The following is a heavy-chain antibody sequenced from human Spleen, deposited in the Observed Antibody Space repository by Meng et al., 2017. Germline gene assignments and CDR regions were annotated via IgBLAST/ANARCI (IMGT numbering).Heavy chain of an antibody. CDR3: ARDLSNEASYYYYGMDV. CDR2: ISSSGSTI. J-gene: IGHJ6*02. Sequence: GGSLRLSCAASGFTFSSYEMNWVRQAPGKGLEWVSYISSSGSTIYYADSVKGRFTISRDNAKNSLYLQMNSLRAEDTAVYYCARDLSNEASYYYYGMDVWGQGTTVTVSS. CDR1: GFTFSSYE. D-gene: IGHD5/OR15-5a*01. V-gene: IGHV3-48*03.